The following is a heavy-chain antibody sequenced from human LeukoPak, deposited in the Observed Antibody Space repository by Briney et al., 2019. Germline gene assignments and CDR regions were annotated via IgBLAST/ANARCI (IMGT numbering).Heavy chain of an antibody. Sequence: SETLSLTCTVSGGSLSGYYWNWIRQPPGQGLEWIVRIYISGNTWYKPSLQSRVTMSVDTSKNQFSLKMSSLTAADTAVYYCARSNLGSYDQSGYYHYWGQGTRVTVSS. D-gene: IGHD3-22*01. CDR2: IYISGNT. CDR3: ARSNLGSYDQSGYYHY. CDR1: GGSLSGYY. J-gene: IGHJ4*02. V-gene: IGHV4-4*07.